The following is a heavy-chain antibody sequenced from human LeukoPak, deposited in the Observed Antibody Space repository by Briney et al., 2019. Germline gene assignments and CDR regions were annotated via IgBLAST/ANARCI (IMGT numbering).Heavy chain of an antibody. CDR3: ARALDSSSSRYQAFEE. CDR1: GFTFSNYW. Sequence: GGSLRLSCSASGFTFSNYWMSWVRQAPGKGLEWVANIKQDESEKYYVDSVKGRFTISRDNAKNSLYLQMNSLRAEDTAVYYCARALDSSSSRYQAFEEWGQGTLVTVSS. D-gene: IGHD2-2*01. CDR2: IKQDESEK. V-gene: IGHV3-7*01. J-gene: IGHJ4*02.